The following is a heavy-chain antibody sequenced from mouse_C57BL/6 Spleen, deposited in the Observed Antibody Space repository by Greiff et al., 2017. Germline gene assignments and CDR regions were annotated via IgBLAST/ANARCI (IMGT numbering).Heavy chain of an antibody. D-gene: IGHD2-5*01. CDR3: ARYRYSNYQYYFDY. J-gene: IGHJ2*01. CDR2: IRNKANGYTT. Sequence: EVMLVESGGGLVQPGGSLSLSCAASGFTFTDYYMSWVRQPPGKALEWLGFIRNKANGYTTEYSASVKGRFTISRDNSQSILYLQMNALRAEDSATYYCARYRYSNYQYYFDYWGQGTTLTVSS. CDR1: GFTFTDYY. V-gene: IGHV7-3*01.